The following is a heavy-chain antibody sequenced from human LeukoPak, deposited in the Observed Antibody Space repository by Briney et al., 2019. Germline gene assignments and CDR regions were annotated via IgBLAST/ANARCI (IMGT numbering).Heavy chain of an antibody. J-gene: IGHJ6*02. CDR1: GFSIRSSW. CDR3: AKDRGITASGKKGMDV. CDR2: MNEDGSGT. V-gene: IGHV3-7*03. Sequence: GGSLRLSCAVSGFSIRSSWMSWVRQTPGKGLEWVADMNEDGSGTYYVDSVKGRFTISRDNAKNSLYLEMNSLRPEDTALYYCAKDRGITASGKKGMDVWGQGSTVTVSS. D-gene: IGHD6-13*01.